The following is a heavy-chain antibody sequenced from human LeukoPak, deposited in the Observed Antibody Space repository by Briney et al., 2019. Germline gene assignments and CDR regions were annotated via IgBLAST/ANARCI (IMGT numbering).Heavy chain of an antibody. Sequence: PSETLSLTCAVYGGSFSGYYWSWIRQPPGKGLKWIGEINHSGSTNYNPSLKSRVTISVDTSKNQFSLKLSSVTAADTAVYYCARPYNRYGSGSYHYWGQGTLVTVSS. CDR2: INHSGST. D-gene: IGHD3-10*01. CDR3: ARPYNRYGSGSYHY. CDR1: GGSFSGYY. J-gene: IGHJ4*02. V-gene: IGHV4-34*01.